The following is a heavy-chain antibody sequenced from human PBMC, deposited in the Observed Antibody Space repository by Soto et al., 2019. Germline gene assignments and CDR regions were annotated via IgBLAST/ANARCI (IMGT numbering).Heavy chain of an antibody. CDR2: INHSGST. Sequence: SETLSLTCVVYGGSFSGIYWSWIRQPPGKGLEWIGEINHSGSTNYSPPLESRVTISLDMSNNQFSLELSSVTAADTAVYYCARGPGYSYGYSVYYYYYGMDVWGQGTTVTVSS. J-gene: IGHJ6*02. D-gene: IGHD5-18*01. CDR3: ARGPGYSYGYSVYYYYYGMDV. V-gene: IGHV4-34*01. CDR1: GGSFSGIY.